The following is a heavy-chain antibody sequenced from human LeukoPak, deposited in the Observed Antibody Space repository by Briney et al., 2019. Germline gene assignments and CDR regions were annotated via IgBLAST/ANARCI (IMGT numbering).Heavy chain of an antibody. CDR1: GFIFSSYS. J-gene: IGHJ4*02. CDR2: ISSSNSII. V-gene: IGHV3-48*01. CDR3: ARASNDF. Sequence: GGSLRLSCAASGFIFSSYSMNWVRQAPGKGLEWVSYISSSNSIIYYADSVKGRFTISRDNAKNSLYLQTNSLRAEDTAVYYCARASNDFWGQGTLVTVSS.